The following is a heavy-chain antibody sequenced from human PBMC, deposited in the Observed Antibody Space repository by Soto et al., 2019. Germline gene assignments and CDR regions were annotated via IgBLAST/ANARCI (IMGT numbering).Heavy chain of an antibody. CDR3: ARVIVDYDPPGPLFDY. J-gene: IGHJ4*02. D-gene: IGHD3-16*01. Sequence: ASLKVSCKSSGYTLTSYGISWVRQAPGQVLEWMGWISAYNGNTNYAQKLQGRVTMTTDTSTSTAYMEVRSLGSDDTAVYYCARVIVDYDPPGPLFDYCGQGTLVTVSS. CDR1: GYTLTSYG. CDR2: ISAYNGNT. V-gene: IGHV1-18*04.